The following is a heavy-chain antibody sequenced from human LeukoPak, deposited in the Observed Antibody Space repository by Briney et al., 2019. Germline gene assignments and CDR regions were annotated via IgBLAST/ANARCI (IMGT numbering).Heavy chain of an antibody. CDR2: ISAYNGNT. Sequence: ASVKVSCKASGYTFTSYGISWVRQAPGQGLEWMGWISAYNGNTNYAQKLQGRVTMTTDTSTSTAYMELRSLRSDDTAVYYCAGSRVSAVAGTVFDYWGQGTLVTVSS. D-gene: IGHD6-19*01. J-gene: IGHJ4*02. CDR3: AGSRVSAVAGTVFDY. V-gene: IGHV1-18*01. CDR1: GYTFTSYG.